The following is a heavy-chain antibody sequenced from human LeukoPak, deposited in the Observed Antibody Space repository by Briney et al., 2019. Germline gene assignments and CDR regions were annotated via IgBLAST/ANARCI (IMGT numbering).Heavy chain of an antibody. J-gene: IGHJ4*02. CDR2: IYYSGST. CDR1: GGSISSYY. D-gene: IGHD2-15*01. V-gene: IGHV4-59*01. Sequence: SETLSLTCTASGGSISSYYWSWIRQPPGKGLEWIGYIYYSGSTNYNPSLKSRVTISVDTSKNQFSLKLSSVTAADTAVYYCATYCSGGSCYGYWGQGTLATVSS. CDR3: ATYCSGGSCYGY.